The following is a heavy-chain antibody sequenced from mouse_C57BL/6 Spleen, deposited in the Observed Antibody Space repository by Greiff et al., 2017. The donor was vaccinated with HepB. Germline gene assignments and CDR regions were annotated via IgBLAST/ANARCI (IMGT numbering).Heavy chain of an antibody. CDR2: ISYDGSN. J-gene: IGHJ1*03. V-gene: IGHV3-6*01. CDR1: GYSITSGYY. Sequence: EVKLVESGPGLVKPSQSLSLTCSVTGYSITSGYYWNWIRQFPGNKLEWMGYISYDGSNNYNPSLKNRISITRDTSKNQFFLKLNSVTTEDTATYYCASEDYGSRKGYFDVWGTGTTVTVSS. D-gene: IGHD1-1*01. CDR3: ASEDYGSRKGYFDV.